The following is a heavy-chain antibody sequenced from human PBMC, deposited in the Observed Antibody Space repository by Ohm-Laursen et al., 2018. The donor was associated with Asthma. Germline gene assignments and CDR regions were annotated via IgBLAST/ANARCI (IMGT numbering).Heavy chain of an antibody. V-gene: IGHV3-23*01. CDR3: ARKYSSGWEYYFDY. Sequence: SLRLSCTASGFSFSSYAMNWVRQAPGKGLEWVSIITGSGGSTYYADSVKGRFTVSRDNSKNTLYLQMNSLRAEDTAVYYCARKYSSGWEYYFDYWGQGTLVTVSS. CDR2: ITGSGGST. D-gene: IGHD6-19*01. J-gene: IGHJ4*02. CDR1: GFSFSSYA.